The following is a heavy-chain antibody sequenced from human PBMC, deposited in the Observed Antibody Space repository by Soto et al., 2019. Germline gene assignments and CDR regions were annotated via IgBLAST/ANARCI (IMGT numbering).Heavy chain of an antibody. CDR1: GYTFTSYA. D-gene: IGHD3-22*01. CDR3: ARPYDSSQSPRFDY. CDR2: INAGNGNT. Sequence: ASVKVSCKASGYTFTSYAMHWVRQAPGQRLEWMGWINAGNGNTNYAQNLQGRVSMTTDTSTTTAYMELRSLRSDDTAVYYCARPYDSSQSPRFDYWGQGTLVTVSS. J-gene: IGHJ4*02. V-gene: IGHV1-3*01.